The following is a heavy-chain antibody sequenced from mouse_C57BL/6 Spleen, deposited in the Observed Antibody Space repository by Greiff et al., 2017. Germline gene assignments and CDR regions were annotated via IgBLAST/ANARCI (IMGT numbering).Heavy chain of an antibody. CDR3: ARDEGIMRAMDY. CDR2: ISDGGSYT. Sequence: EVHLVESGGGLVKPGGSLKLSCAASGFTFSSYAMSWVRQTPEKRLEWVTTISDGGSYTYYPDNVKGRFTISRDNAKNNLYLQMSHLKSEDTAMYYCARDEGIMRAMDYWGQGTSVTVSS. V-gene: IGHV5-4*01. CDR1: GFTFSSYA. J-gene: IGHJ4*01. D-gene: IGHD2-3*01.